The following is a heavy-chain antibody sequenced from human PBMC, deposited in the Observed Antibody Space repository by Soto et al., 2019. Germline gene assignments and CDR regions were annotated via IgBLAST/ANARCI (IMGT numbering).Heavy chain of an antibody. CDR2: IYHSGST. V-gene: IGHV4-30-2*01. CDR3: ARAGGLGAVAADY. CDR1: GGSIISGGYS. J-gene: IGHJ4*02. D-gene: IGHD6-19*01. Sequence: QLQLQESGSGLVKPSQTLSLTCAVSGGSIISGGYSWSWIRYPPGKGLERIGYIYHSGSTYYNPSLKSRVTISVDRSKNQFSLKLSSVTAADTAVYYCARAGGLGAVAADYWGQGTLVTVSS.